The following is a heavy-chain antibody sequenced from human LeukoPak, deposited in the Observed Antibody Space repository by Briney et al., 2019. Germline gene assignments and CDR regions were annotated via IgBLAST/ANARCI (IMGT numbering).Heavy chain of an antibody. CDR2: INPSGGST. D-gene: IGHD3-22*01. J-gene: IGHJ4*02. CDR1: GYTFTSYY. V-gene: IGHV1-46*01. CDR3: ARGDTYYYDSSGYYYNY. Sequence: ASVKVSCKASGYTFTSYYMHWVRQAPGQGLEWMGIINPSGGSTRYAQKFQGRVTMTRDMSTSTVYMELSSLRSEDTAVYYCARGDTYYYDSSGYYYNYWGQGTLVTVSS.